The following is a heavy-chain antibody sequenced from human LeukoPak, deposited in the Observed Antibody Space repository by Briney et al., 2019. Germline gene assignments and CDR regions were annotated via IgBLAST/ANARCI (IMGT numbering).Heavy chain of an antibody. Sequence: PGGSLRLSCAASGFTVSSNYMSWVRQAPGKGLEWVSVIYSGGTTHYGDSVKGRFTISRDNSKNTLYLQMDSLGVEDTAVYYCARGLMWGFDPWGQGTLVTVSS. D-gene: IGHD2-8*01. CDR2: IYSGGTT. CDR3: ARGLMWGFDP. CDR1: GFTVSSNY. V-gene: IGHV3-66*01. J-gene: IGHJ5*02.